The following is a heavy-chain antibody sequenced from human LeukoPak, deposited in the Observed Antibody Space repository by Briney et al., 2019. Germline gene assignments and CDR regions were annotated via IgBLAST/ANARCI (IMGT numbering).Heavy chain of an antibody. CDR2: IYHSGST. V-gene: IGHV4-38-2*02. CDR1: GYSISSGYY. CDR3: ARESEYYYDSSGPPGMGY. D-gene: IGHD3-22*01. J-gene: IGHJ4*02. Sequence: PSETLSLTCTVSGYSISSGYYWGWIRQPPGKGLEWIGSIYHSGSTYYNPSLNSRCTISVDTSMNQFSLKLSSVTTADTAVYYCARESEYYYDSSGPPGMGYWGQGTLVNVSS.